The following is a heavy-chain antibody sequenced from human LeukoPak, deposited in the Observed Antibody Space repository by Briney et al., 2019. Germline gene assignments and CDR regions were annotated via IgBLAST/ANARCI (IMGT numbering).Heavy chain of an antibody. Sequence: GGSLRLSCAASGFTFSNAWMNWIRQAPGKGLEWVGRIKSKTDGGTTDYAAPVKGRFTISRDDSKTTLYLRMNSLKTDDSAVYYCTTERNWELLRPYGMDIWGQGTTVTVSS. CDR2: IKSKTDGGTT. D-gene: IGHD1-26*01. J-gene: IGHJ6*02. V-gene: IGHV3-15*07. CDR3: TTERNWELLRPYGMDI. CDR1: GFTFSNAW.